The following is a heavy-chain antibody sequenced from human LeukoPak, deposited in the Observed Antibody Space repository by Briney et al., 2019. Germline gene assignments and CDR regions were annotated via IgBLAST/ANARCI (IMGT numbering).Heavy chain of an antibody. CDR3: ARRSWYYYYYYMDV. Sequence: ASVKVSCKASGYTFTGYYMHWVRQAPGQGLEWMGWINPNSGGTNYAQKFQGRVTMTRDTSISTAYMELSRLRSDDTAVYYCARRSWYYYYYYMDVWGKGTTVTVPS. D-gene: IGHD1-26*01. J-gene: IGHJ6*03. CDR1: GYTFTGYY. V-gene: IGHV1-2*02. CDR2: INPNSGGT.